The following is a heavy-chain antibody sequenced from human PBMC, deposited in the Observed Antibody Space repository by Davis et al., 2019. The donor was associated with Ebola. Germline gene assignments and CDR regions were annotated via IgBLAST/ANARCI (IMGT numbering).Heavy chain of an antibody. CDR2: ISISAERT. CDR1: GLTFSAYA. CDR3: ANEIRPNDY. Sequence: GESLKISCAASGLTFSAYAMSWVRQAPGKGLEWVSSISISAERTFYTDSVKGRFTISRHNFVNTLYLQMNSLRDEDTAVYYCANEIRPNDYWGQGTLVTVSS. J-gene: IGHJ4*02. V-gene: IGHV3-23*01.